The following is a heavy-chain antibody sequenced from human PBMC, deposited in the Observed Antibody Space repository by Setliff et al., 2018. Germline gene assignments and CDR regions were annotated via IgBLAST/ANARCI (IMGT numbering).Heavy chain of an antibody. D-gene: IGHD6-13*01. Sequence: PSETLSLTCTVSGGSISRSSYNWGWIRQPLGKGLEWIGSIYYSGSTYYNPSLKSRVTISVDTSKNQFTLKLSSVTAADTAVYYCARAAGYSSSWYHYYYGMDVWGQGTTVTVSS. J-gene: IGHJ6*02. CDR3: ARAAGYSSSWYHYYYGMDV. CDR1: GGSISRSSYN. V-gene: IGHV4-39*01. CDR2: IYYSGST.